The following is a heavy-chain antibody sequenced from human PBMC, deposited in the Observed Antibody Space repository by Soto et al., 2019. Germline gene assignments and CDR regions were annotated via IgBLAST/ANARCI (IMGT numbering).Heavy chain of an antibody. V-gene: IGHV4-31*03. CDR3: ERIRIATNKYKWFDP. CDR2: IYVTGAV. D-gene: IGHD2-21*01. Sequence: PSETLSLTCIVSGAALNSGNYYWSWIRQVSGKGLEWIGHIYVTGAVDYSPSLRDRITISQDTSERQFSLNLRLVTAADTAVYYCERIRIATNKYKWFDPWGQGTLVTVYS. J-gene: IGHJ5*02. CDR1: GAALNSGNYY.